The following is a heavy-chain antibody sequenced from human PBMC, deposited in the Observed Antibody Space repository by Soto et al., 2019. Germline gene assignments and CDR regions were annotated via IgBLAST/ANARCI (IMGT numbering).Heavy chain of an antibody. CDR2: INTDSGNT. V-gene: IGHV1-3*04. CDR3: ARAISGYVT. Sequence: ASVKVSCKASGYTFTDHAMHWVRQAPGHSLEWMGWINTDSGNTQYSQHFQDRLTFTRDTSASTVYMALSSLKSEDAAIYYCARAISGYVTWGQGTLVTVSS. D-gene: IGHD5-12*01. CDR1: GYTFTDHA. J-gene: IGHJ5*02.